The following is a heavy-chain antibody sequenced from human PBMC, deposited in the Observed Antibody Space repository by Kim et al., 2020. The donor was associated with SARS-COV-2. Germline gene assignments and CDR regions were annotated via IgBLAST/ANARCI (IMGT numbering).Heavy chain of an antibody. CDR2: ISAYNGNT. CDR3: ARDLTVWIFGAINFDY. J-gene: IGHJ4*02. D-gene: IGHD3-3*01. V-gene: IGHV1-18*01. Sequence: ASVKVSCKASGYTFTSYGISWVRQAPGQGLEWMGWISAYNGNTNYAQKLQGRVTMTTDTSTSTAYMELRSLRSDDTAVYYCARDLTVWIFGAINFDYWGQGTLVTVSS. CDR1: GYTFTSYG.